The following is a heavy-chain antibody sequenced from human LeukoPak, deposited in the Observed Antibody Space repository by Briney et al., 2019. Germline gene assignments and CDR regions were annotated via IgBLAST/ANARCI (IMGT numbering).Heavy chain of an antibody. Sequence: GGSLRLSCAASGFTFSSYEMNWVRQAPGKGLEWVSYISSSGSTIYYADSVKGRFTISRDNAKNSLYLQMNSLRAEDTAVYYCARMSDYYGSGSDNWFDLWGQGTLVTVSS. D-gene: IGHD3-10*01. CDR3: ARMSDYYGSGSDNWFDL. CDR1: GFTFSSYE. CDR2: ISSSGSTI. V-gene: IGHV3-48*03. J-gene: IGHJ5*02.